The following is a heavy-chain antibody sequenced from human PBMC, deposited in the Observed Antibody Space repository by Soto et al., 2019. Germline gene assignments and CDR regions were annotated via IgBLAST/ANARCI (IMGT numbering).Heavy chain of an antibody. Sequence: PGGSLRVSCAASGFTFSSYGMHWVRQAPGKGLEWVAIISYDGNYKHHADSVKGRFTISRDNSKNTLYLQMNSLRAEDTAVYYCGKVSTYYYDSTFDYWGQGTLVTVSS. J-gene: IGHJ4*02. CDR2: ISYDGNYK. CDR1: GFTFSSYG. D-gene: IGHD3-22*01. V-gene: IGHV3-30*18. CDR3: GKVSTYYYDSTFDY.